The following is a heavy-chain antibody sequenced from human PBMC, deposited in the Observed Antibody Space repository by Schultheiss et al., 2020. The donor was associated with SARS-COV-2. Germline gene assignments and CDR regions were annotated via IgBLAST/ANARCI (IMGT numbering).Heavy chain of an antibody. D-gene: IGHD3-10*01. CDR1: GGSISNYY. CDR3: ARSLVRGDGLDY. Sequence: SETLSLTCNVSGGSISNYYWSWIRQPPGKGLEWIGYIYYSGSTNYNPSLKSRVTISVDTSKNQFSLKLSSVTAADTAVYYCARSLVRGDGLDYWGQGTLVTVSS. J-gene: IGHJ4*02. CDR2: IYYSGST. V-gene: IGHV4-59*08.